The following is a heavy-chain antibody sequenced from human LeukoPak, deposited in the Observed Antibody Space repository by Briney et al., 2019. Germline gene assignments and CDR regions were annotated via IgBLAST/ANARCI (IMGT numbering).Heavy chain of an antibody. D-gene: IGHD3-22*01. J-gene: IGHJ5*02. CDR3: ARDPGFYGSSWFDP. Sequence: PSEPLSLTCSFRDGFISSYHWSRIQQPPGQVLEWDGPKYYSGSTNYNPSLKSRVSISVDTSKSQLCLKLSSVTAADTAVYYCARDPGFYGSSWFDPWGQGTRVTVSS. CDR1: DGFISSYH. V-gene: IGHV4-59*01. CDR2: KYYSGST.